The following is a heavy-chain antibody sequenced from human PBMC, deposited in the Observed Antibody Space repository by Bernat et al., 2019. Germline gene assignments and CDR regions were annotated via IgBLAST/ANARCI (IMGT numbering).Heavy chain of an antibody. J-gene: IGHJ6*02. Sequence: QVQLVESGGGVVQPGRSLRLSCAASGFTFSSYGMHWVRQAPGKGLEWVAVISYDGSNKYYADSVKGRFTISRDNSKNTLYLQMNSLRAEDTAVYYCAKSLGLTQEYYYYGMDVWGQGTTVTVSS. D-gene: IGHD1-20*01. CDR2: ISYDGSNK. V-gene: IGHV3-30*18. CDR3: AKSLGLTQEYYYYGMDV. CDR1: GFTFSSYG.